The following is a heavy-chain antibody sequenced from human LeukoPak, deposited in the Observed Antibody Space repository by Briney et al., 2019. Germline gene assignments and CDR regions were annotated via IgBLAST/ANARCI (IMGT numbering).Heavy chain of an antibody. V-gene: IGHV4-61*02. J-gene: IGHJ6*03. CDR1: GGAINSESYY. CDR3: ASTYYYDSSAYNYYHYMDV. CDR2: IYVSGST. D-gene: IGHD3-22*01. Sequence: KTSETLSLTCTVSGGAINSESYYWSWIRQPAGKGLEWIGRIYVSGSTNYNPSLKSRVTISVDTSKNQFSLKLSSVTAAGTAVYYCASTYYYDSSAYNYYHYMDVWGKGTTVTVSS.